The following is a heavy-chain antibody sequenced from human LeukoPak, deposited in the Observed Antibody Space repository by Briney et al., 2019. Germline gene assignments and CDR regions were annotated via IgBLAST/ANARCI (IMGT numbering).Heavy chain of an antibody. Sequence: GGSLRLSCAASGFTFSSYSMHWVRQAPGKGLVWVSKINNDGSDPTYADSVKGRFTITRDNAKNTLFLQMNSLRAEDTAVYYCARDGILGSHDCWGQGTLVTVSS. CDR1: GFTFSSYS. J-gene: IGHJ4*02. V-gene: IGHV3-74*01. CDR2: INNDGSDP. D-gene: IGHD3-3*02. CDR3: ARDGILGSHDC.